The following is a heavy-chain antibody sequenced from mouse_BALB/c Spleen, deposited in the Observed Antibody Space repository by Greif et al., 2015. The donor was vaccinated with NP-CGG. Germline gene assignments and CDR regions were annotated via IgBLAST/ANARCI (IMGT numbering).Heavy chain of an antibody. CDR3: ARSEYGNYFDY. CDR1: GYTFTSYW. CDR2: INPSNGRT. J-gene: IGHJ2*01. Sequence: QVQLQQSGAELVKPGASVKLSCKASGYTFTSYWMHWVKQRPGQGLEWIGEINPSNGRTNYNEKFKSKATLTVDKSSSTAYMQLSSLTSEDSAVYYCARSEYGNYFDYWGQGTTLTVSS. D-gene: IGHD2-10*02. V-gene: IGHV1S81*02.